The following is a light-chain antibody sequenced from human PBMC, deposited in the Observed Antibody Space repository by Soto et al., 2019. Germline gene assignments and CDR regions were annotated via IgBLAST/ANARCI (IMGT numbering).Light chain of an antibody. CDR3: SSYTGSNSVV. CDR1: SSDVGGYNY. V-gene: IGLV2-8*01. J-gene: IGLJ2*01. CDR2: EVN. Sequence: QSALTQPPSASGSPGQSVTISCTGTSSDVGGYNYDSWYQQHPGKAPKLMIYEVNKRPSGVPDRFSGSKSGNTASLTVSGLQAEDEADYYCSSYTGSNSVVFGGGTKLTVL.